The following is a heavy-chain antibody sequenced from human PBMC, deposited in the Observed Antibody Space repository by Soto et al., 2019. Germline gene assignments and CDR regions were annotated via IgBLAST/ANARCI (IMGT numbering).Heavy chain of an antibody. Sequence: SETLSLTCTLSGGSISGYYWSWIRQPPGKGLEWIGYVYYSGSTKYNPSLESRVTISVDMSNNQFSLMLTSVTAADTAVYYCAKYRRTDAEGYRLDFWGQGTLVTVSS. CDR1: GGSISGYY. CDR2: VYYSGST. V-gene: IGHV4-59*01. J-gene: IGHJ4*02. D-gene: IGHD5-12*01. CDR3: AKYRRTDAEGYRLDF.